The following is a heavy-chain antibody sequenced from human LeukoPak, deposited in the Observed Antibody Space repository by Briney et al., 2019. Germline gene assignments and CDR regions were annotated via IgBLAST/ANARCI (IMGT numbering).Heavy chain of an antibody. CDR1: GYTFTRYG. CDR2: ISAYNGNT. J-gene: IGHJ4*02. V-gene: IGHV1-18*01. CDR3: ARERISGYDYDFDY. D-gene: IGHD5-12*01. Sequence: ASVKVSCKASGYTFTRYGISWVRQAPGQGLEWMGWISAYNGNTNYAQKLQGRVTMTTDTSTSTAYMELRSLRSDDTAVYYCARERISGYDYDFDYWGQGTLVTVSS.